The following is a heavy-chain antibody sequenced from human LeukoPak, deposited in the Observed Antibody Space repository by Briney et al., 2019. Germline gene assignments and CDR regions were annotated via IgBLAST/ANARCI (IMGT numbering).Heavy chain of an antibody. CDR2: INPNSGGT. D-gene: IGHD2-2*01. Sequence: ASVKVSCKASGYTFTGYYMHWVRQGPGQGLEWMGWINPNSGGTNYAQKFQGRVTMTRDTSISTAYMELSRLRSDDTAVYYCASKVNVVDDAFDIWGQGTMVTVSS. CDR1: GYTFTGYY. CDR3: ASKVNVVDDAFDI. V-gene: IGHV1-2*02. J-gene: IGHJ3*02.